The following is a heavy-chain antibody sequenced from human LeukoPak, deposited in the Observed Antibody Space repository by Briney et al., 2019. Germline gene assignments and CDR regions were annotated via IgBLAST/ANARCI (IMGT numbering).Heavy chain of an antibody. Sequence: PSETLSLTCTVSGGSISTYYWTWIRQPPGEGLEWIGYISYSGSTNYNPSLKSRVTFSVDTSKSQFSLKLSSVTAADTAVYYCARGLQEGATSRLDYWGQGTLVTVSS. CDR2: ISYSGST. V-gene: IGHV4-59*12. D-gene: IGHD1-26*01. CDR3: ARGLQEGATSRLDY. CDR1: GGSISTYY. J-gene: IGHJ4*02.